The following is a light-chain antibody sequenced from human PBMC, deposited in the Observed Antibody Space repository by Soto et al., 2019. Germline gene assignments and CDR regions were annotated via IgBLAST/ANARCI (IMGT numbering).Light chain of an antibody. CDR3: SSYTSDNRDYV. Sequence: QSVLTQPASVSGSPEQSITISCTGSSSDVGAYTSVSWYQQHPGKAPKLMIYEVSNRPSGVSRRFSGSKSGNTASLTISGLQAEDEAHYYCSSYTSDNRDYVFGTGTKVTVL. CDR1: SSDVGAYTS. J-gene: IGLJ1*01. V-gene: IGLV2-14*01. CDR2: EVS.